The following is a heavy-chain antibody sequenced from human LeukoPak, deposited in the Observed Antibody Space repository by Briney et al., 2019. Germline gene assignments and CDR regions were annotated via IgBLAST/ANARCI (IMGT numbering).Heavy chain of an antibody. J-gene: IGHJ5*02. CDR1: GVTXXXYA. V-gene: IGHV3-23*01. D-gene: IGHD6-19*01. CDR3: ANTAMGSGWYCTVEWFDP. CDR2: ISVSGRST. Sequence: RXSCXXXGVTXXXYAMSWVRQAPGKGVEWVSAISVSGRSTYYPDSFKGPFTISSHNSKNTLYLQMNSLRADDTAVYYCANTAMGSGWYCTVEWFDPWGQGTLVTVSS.